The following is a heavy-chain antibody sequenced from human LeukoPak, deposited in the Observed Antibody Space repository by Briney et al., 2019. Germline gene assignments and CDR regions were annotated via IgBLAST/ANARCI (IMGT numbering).Heavy chain of an antibody. CDR1: GGSISTYY. J-gene: IGHJ4*02. CDR3: AREGYSYGLYYFDY. Sequence: PSETLSPTCTVSGGSISTYYWNWIRQPPGKGLEWVAYIYYSGSTNYNPSLKSRVTISVDTSKNQFSLKLSSVTAADTAVYYCAREGYSYGLYYFDYWGQGTLVTVSS. V-gene: IGHV4-59*01. D-gene: IGHD5-18*01. CDR2: IYYSGST.